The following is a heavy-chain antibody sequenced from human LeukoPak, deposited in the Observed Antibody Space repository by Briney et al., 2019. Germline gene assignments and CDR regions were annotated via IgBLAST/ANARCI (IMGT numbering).Heavy chain of an antibody. D-gene: IGHD3-10*01. CDR3: ARQGDYYGSGSPTLFDF. V-gene: IGHV5-51*01. Sequence: GESLKISCKGSGYSFTSYWIGWVRQMPGKGLEWMGIIYPGDSDTRYSPSFQGQVTISADKSITTAYLQWSSLKASDTAMYYCARQGDYYGSGSPTLFDFWGQGTLVTVSS. CDR1: GYSFTSYW. CDR2: IYPGDSDT. J-gene: IGHJ4*02.